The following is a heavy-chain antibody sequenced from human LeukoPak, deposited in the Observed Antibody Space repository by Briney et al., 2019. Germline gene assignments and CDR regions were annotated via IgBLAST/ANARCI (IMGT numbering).Heavy chain of an antibody. CDR1: GFTFSNYW. J-gene: IGHJ4*02. D-gene: IGHD4-17*01. Sequence: GGSLRLSCAASGFTFSNYWMIWVRQAPGKGLEWVSTLSGTGGSTYYADSVKGRFTISRDNSKNTLYLQVSSLRSEDTAVYYCAREKDGDYGGNYWGQGTLVTVSS. CDR2: LSGTGGST. CDR3: AREKDGDYGGNY. V-gene: IGHV3-23*01.